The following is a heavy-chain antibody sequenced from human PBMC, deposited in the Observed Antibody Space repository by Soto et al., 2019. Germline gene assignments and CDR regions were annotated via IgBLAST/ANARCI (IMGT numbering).Heavy chain of an antibody. CDR2: ISGGSDFI. J-gene: IGHJ4*02. CDR3: ARDLLSGANYYAY. CDR1: GFAFSNFA. Sequence: GGSLRLSCEASGFAFSNFAMNWVRQAPGKGLEWVSSISGGSDFIYYTGSVKGRFTISRDNAKNTLYLQMTGLGGDDTAVYYCARDLLSGANYYAYWGQGTLVTVSS. V-gene: IGHV3-21*01. D-gene: IGHD6-19*01.